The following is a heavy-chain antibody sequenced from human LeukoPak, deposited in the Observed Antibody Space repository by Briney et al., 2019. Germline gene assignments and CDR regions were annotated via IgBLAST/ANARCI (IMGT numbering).Heavy chain of an antibody. CDR2: INPSGGTT. D-gene: IGHD3-22*01. Sequence: ASVKVSCKASGYTFTSYYIHWVRQAPGQGLEWMAIINPSGGTTSYAQKFQGRVTVTRDTSTSTVHMELSSLRSEDTAVYYCARDHRPSYDSSTSYYPGEYWGEGTLVTVSS. CDR3: ARDHRPSYDSSTSYYPGEY. J-gene: IGHJ4*02. V-gene: IGHV1-46*01. CDR1: GYTFTSYY.